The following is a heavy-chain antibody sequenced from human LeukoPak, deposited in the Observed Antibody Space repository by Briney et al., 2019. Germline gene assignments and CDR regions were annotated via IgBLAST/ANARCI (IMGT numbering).Heavy chain of an antibody. D-gene: IGHD2-21*01. CDR1: GFTFSNAW. Sequence: SGGSLRLSCAASGFTFSNAWMSWVRQAPGKGLEWVGRIKSKTDGGTTDYAAPVKGRFTISRDDSKNTLYLQMNSLKTEDTAVYYCTTDCGVDCYTYYYYYYYMDVWGKGTTVTVSS. CDR2: IKSKTDGGTT. CDR3: TTDCGVDCYTYYYYYYYMDV. V-gene: IGHV3-15*01. J-gene: IGHJ6*03.